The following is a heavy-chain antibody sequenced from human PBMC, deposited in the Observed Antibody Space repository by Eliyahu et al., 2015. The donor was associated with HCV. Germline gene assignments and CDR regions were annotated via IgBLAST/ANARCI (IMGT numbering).Heavy chain of an antibody. D-gene: IGHD6-19*01. J-gene: IGHJ2*01. CDR3: ARLAVAGTDWYFDL. Sequence: QLQLQESGPGLVKPSETLSLTCTVSGGSISSSSYYWGWIRQPPGKGLEWIGSIYYSGSTYYNPSLKSRVTISVDTSKNQFSLKLSSVTAADTAVYYCARLAVAGTDWYFDLWGRGTLVSVSS. CDR1: GGSISSSSYY. V-gene: IGHV4-39*01. CDR2: IYYSGST.